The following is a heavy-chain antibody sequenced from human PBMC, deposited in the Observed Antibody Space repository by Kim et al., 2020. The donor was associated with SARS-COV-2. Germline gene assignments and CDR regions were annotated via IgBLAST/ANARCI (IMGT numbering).Heavy chain of an antibody. D-gene: IGHD3-10*01. Sequence: SETLSLTCTVSGGSISSYYWSWIRQPPGKGLEWIGYIYYSGSTNYNPSLKSRVTISVDTSKNQFSLKLSSVTAADTAVYYCARKVGVWFGELVGWFDPWGQGTLVTVSS. J-gene: IGHJ5*02. V-gene: IGHV4-59*01. CDR3: ARKVGVWFGELVGWFDP. CDR1: GGSISSYY. CDR2: IYYSGST.